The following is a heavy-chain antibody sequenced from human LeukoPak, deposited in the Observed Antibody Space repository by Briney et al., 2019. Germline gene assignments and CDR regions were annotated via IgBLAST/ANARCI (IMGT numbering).Heavy chain of an antibody. CDR2: ISYDGNKK. CDR1: GFTFSNYA. J-gene: IGHJ4*02. CDR3: ARWKSLKGTFDY. V-gene: IGHV3-30*04. Sequence: GGSLRLSCAASGFTFSNYAMNWVRQAPGKGLEWVAVISYDGNKKYYADSVKGRSTISRDNSKNTLYLQMNSLRAEDTAVYYCARWKSLKGTFDYWGQGTLVTVSS. D-gene: IGHD1-7*01.